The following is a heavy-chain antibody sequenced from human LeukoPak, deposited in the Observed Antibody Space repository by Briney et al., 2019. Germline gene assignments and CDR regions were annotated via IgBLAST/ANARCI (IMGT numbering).Heavy chain of an antibody. Sequence: SETLSLTCTVSGGSISSYYWSWIRQPPGKGLEWIGYIYYSGSTNHNPSLKSRVTISVDTSKNPFSLKLSSVTAADTAVYYCARDFKLGYCSGGSCYGAFDIWGQGTMVTVSS. CDR3: ARDFKLGYCSGGSCYGAFDI. CDR2: IYYSGST. CDR1: GGSISSYY. V-gene: IGHV4-59*01. J-gene: IGHJ3*02. D-gene: IGHD2-15*01.